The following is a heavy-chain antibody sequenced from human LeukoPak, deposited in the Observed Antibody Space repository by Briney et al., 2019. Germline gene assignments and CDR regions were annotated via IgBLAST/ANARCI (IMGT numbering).Heavy chain of an antibody. CDR2: IIPIFGTA. CDR1: GGTFSSYA. J-gene: IGHJ5*02. V-gene: IGHV1-69*13. Sequence: ASVKVSCKASGGTFSSYAISWVRQAPGQGLEWMGGIIPIFGTANYAQKFQGRVTITADESTSTAYMELRSLRSDDTAVYYCARSSIAARPQFDPWGQGTLVTVSS. CDR3: ARSSIAARPQFDP. D-gene: IGHD6-6*01.